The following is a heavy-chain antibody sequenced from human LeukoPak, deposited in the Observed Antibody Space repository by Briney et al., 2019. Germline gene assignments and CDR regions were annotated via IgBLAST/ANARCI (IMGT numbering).Heavy chain of an antibody. Sequence: PSETLSLTCTVSGGSISSDSHYWGWIRQTPEKGLEGIGSIHYSGNTYNNPSLKSRVTLSVDTSKRQFSLKLSSVTAADTAVYYCARHLYSESYYFWGPGTLVTVSS. V-gene: IGHV4-39*01. CDR1: GGSISSDSHY. J-gene: IGHJ4*02. CDR3: ARHLYSESYYF. D-gene: IGHD1-26*01. CDR2: IHYSGNT.